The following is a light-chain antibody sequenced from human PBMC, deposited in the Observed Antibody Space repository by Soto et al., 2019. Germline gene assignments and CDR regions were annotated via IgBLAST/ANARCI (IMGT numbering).Light chain of an antibody. CDR3: QVWDSNSDHYV. CDR1: SSDIGAYIY. V-gene: IGLV2-8*01. Sequence: QSALTQPPSASGSPGQSVTISCTGTSSDIGAYIYVSWYQQHPGKAPKLMISEVSRRPSGVPERFSGSKSGNTAPLTVSRVEAGDEADYYRQVWDSNSDHYVFGTGTKVTVL. J-gene: IGLJ1*01. CDR2: EVS.